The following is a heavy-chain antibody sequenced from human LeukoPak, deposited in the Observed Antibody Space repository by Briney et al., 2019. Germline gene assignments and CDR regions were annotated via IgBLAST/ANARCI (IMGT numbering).Heavy chain of an antibody. CDR3: ARGIVVVVAATRVWFDP. Sequence: SETLSLTCTVSGDSISRYYWSWIRQPAGKGLEWIGRIHPSGSTNYNPSLKSRVTLSVDTSKNQFSLKLSSVTAADTAVYYCARGIVVVVAATRVWFDPWGQGTLVTVSS. V-gene: IGHV4-4*07. CDR2: IHPSGST. J-gene: IGHJ5*02. CDR1: GDSISRYY. D-gene: IGHD2-15*01.